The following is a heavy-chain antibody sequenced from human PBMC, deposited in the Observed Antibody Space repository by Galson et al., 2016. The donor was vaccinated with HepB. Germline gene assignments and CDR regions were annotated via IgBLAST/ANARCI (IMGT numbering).Heavy chain of an antibody. CDR2: ITRIDNV. CDR1: GFTFSRYS. J-gene: IGHJ4*02. V-gene: IGHV3-21*04. D-gene: IGHD6-6*01. Sequence: SLRLSCAASGFTFSRYSMIWVRQAPGKGLEWVSSITRIDNVYYADSVRGRFTISRDNAKNSVFLQMNSLRAEDTAVYYCARGQKTRAARRYFDYWGQGTLVTVSS. CDR3: ARGQKTRAARRYFDY.